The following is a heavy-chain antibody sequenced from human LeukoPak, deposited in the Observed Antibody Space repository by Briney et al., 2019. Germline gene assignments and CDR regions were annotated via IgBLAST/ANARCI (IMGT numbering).Heavy chain of an antibody. J-gene: IGHJ4*02. V-gene: IGHV3-7*01. Sequence: GGSLRLSCAASGFTFRSYWMSWVRQAPGKGLEWVANIKQDGSEKYYVDSVKGRFTISRDNAKNSLYLQMNSLRAEDTAVYYYARESSSWLDYFDYWGQGTLVTVSA. CDR1: GFTFRSYW. D-gene: IGHD6-13*01. CDR2: IKQDGSEK. CDR3: ARESSSWLDYFDY.